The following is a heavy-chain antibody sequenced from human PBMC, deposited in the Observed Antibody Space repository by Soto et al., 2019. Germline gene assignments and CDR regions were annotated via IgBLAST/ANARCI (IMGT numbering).Heavy chain of an antibody. CDR1: GASVNSGGYY. Sequence: SLTCTVSGASVNSGGYYWSWIRQLPGKGLEWIGYVYFSGSTYFNPSLESRLTMSLDTSQNQFSLKLRSVTAADTAVYHCASGNAWEVLLAHWSQGTLVTVSS. CDR2: VYFSGST. J-gene: IGHJ4*02. CDR3: ASGNAWEVLLAH. V-gene: IGHV4-31*03. D-gene: IGHD1-26*01.